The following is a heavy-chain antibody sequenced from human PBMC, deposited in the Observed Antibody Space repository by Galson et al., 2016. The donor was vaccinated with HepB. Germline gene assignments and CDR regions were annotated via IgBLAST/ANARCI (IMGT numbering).Heavy chain of an antibody. CDR3: ARHDYDSSGYNWFDP. J-gene: IGHJ5*02. Sequence: LRLSCAASGFIVSSNYMTWVRQPPGKGLEWIGSIYYSGTTYYNPSLKSRVTISLDTPKNQFSLKLRSVTAADTAMYYCARHDYDSSGYNWFDPWGQGTLVTVSS. D-gene: IGHD3-22*01. CDR1: GFIVSSNY. CDR2: IYYSGTT. V-gene: IGHV4-39*01.